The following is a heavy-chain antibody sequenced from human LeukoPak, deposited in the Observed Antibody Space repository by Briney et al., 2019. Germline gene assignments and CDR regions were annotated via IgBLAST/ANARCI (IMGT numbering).Heavy chain of an antibody. CDR1: GYTFTGYY. Sequence: ASVRLSCKASGYTFTGYYMHWVRQAPGQGLEWMGWINPNSGGTNYAQKFQGRVTMTRDTSISTAYMELSRLRSDDTAVYYCARGSSGWYKNVDYWGRGTLVTVSS. J-gene: IGHJ4*02. V-gene: IGHV1-2*02. CDR3: ARGSSGWYKNVDY. CDR2: INPNSGGT. D-gene: IGHD6-19*01.